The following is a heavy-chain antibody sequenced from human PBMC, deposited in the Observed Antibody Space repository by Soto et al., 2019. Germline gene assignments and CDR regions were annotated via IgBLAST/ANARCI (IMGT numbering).Heavy chain of an antibody. CDR3: ARPPAFDSSLDY. CDR2: SSNSGTYT. Sequence: PGGSLRLSCVASGFTFSDYYMSWVRQAPGKGLEWLSYSSNSGTYTKYAGSVKGRFSISRDNAKNSLYLQINSLRAEDTAVYYCARPPAFDSSLDYWGQGTLVTVSS. V-gene: IGHV3-11*06. J-gene: IGHJ4*02. CDR1: GFTFSDYY. D-gene: IGHD3-22*01.